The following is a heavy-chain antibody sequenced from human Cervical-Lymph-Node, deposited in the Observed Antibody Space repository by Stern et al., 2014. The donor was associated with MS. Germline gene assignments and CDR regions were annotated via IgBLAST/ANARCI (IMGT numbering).Heavy chain of an antibody. D-gene: IGHD5-18*01. V-gene: IGHV3-30*03. CDR2: ISYDGSHK. Sequence: VQLVESGGGVVQPGRSLRLSCATSGFTFSTYGMHWVRQAPGKGLEWVAVISYDGSHKYYVDSVKGRFTISRDNSKNTLYLQMNSLRPEDTAVYYCVLVDTVMDRAFDYWGQGTLVTVSS. CDR3: VLVDTVMDRAFDY. CDR1: GFTFSTYG. J-gene: IGHJ4*02.